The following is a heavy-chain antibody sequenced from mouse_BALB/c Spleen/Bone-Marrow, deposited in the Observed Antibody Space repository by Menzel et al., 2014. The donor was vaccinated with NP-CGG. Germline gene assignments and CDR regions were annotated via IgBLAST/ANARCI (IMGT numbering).Heavy chain of an antibody. Sequence: EVKLMESGGGLVQPGGSLRLSCATSGFTFTAYSMRWVRPPPGTALAWLCFISHNANGYTTEYSASVKGRFTISRDNSQSILYLQMNILRTEDRATEEWARERNYEIHWDFDVWGAGTT. V-gene: IGHV7-3*02. CDR3: ARERNYEIHWDFDV. CDR2: ISHNANGYTT. D-gene: IGHD1-1*01. CDR1: GFTFTAYS. J-gene: IGHJ1*01.